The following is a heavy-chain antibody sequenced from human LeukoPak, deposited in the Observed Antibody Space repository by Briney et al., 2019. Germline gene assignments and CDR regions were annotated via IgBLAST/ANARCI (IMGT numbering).Heavy chain of an antibody. J-gene: IGHJ3*02. CDR1: GGSISSSNYY. Sequence: SETLSLTCTVSGGSISSSNYYWGWIRQPPGKGLEWIATIYYSGGTYYNPSLESRVTISVDTSRTQFSLKLSSVTAADTAVYYCARGFAPSRNDAFDIWGQGTMVTVSS. V-gene: IGHV4-39*02. CDR3: ARGFAPSRNDAFDI. CDR2: IYYSGGT. D-gene: IGHD3-10*01.